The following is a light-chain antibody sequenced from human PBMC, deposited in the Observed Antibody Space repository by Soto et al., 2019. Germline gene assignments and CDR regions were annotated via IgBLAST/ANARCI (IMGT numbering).Light chain of an antibody. Sequence: QSVLTQPPSASGTPGQRITISCSGSSSNIGSNTVHWYQQLPETAPKVLIYSNNQRPSGVPDRFSGSKSGTSASLAISGLQSEDEADYYCATWDESLTGEVFGPGTKLTVL. V-gene: IGLV1-44*01. CDR1: SSNIGSNT. CDR2: SNN. J-gene: IGLJ1*01. CDR3: ATWDESLTGEV.